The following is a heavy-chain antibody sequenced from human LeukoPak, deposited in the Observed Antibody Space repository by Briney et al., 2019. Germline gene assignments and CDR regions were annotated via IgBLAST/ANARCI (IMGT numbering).Heavy chain of an antibody. J-gene: IGHJ3*02. CDR2: ISSSSTYI. D-gene: IGHD3-9*01. CDR1: GFTFSRYS. V-gene: IGHV3-21*01. CDR3: ARANVLRYSDWVYDAFDT. Sequence: GGSLRLSCAASGFTFSRYSMKWLRQAPGKGLEWVSSISSSSTYIYYADSVKGRFTISRDNAQNSLHLQMNSLRAEDTAVYYCARANVLRYSDWVYDAFDTWGHGTMVTVSS.